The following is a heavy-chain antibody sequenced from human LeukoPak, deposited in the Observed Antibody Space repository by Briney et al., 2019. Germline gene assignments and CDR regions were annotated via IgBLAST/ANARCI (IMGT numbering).Heavy chain of an antibody. CDR3: ARVGAAYYDISNWFDP. J-gene: IGHJ5*02. CDR2: ISAYNGNT. Sequence: ASVKVSCKASGYTFTSYGISWVRQAPGQGLEWMGWISAYNGNTNYAQKLQGRVTMTTDTSTSTAYMELRSLGSDDTAVYYCARVGAAYYDISNWFDPWGQGTLVTVSS. V-gene: IGHV1-18*01. CDR1: GYTFTSYG. D-gene: IGHD3-9*01.